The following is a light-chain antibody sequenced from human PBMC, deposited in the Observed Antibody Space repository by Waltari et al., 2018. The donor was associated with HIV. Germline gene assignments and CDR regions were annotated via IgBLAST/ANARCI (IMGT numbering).Light chain of an antibody. J-gene: IGLJ3*02. V-gene: IGLV1-40*01. Sequence: QSVLTQPPSVSGAPGQRVIISCTGSSSNIGAHYGVNWYPHRPGTAPRLLIFRAHNRPSGVPVRFSGSTSATSASLAITGLQAEDESDYYGQSYDSSLRTVLFGGGTKLTVL. CDR2: RAH. CDR1: SSNIGAHYG. CDR3: QSYDSSLRTVL.